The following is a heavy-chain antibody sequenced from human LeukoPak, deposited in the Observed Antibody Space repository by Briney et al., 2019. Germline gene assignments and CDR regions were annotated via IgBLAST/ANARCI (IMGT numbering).Heavy chain of an antibody. CDR1: GGSISSYY. CDR2: ICTSGST. J-gene: IGHJ4*02. V-gene: IGHV4-4*07. D-gene: IGHD3-3*01. Sequence: SETLSLTCTVSGGSISSYYWSWIRQPAGKGLEWIGRICTSGSTNYNPSLKSRVTMSVDTSKNQFSLKLSSVTAADTAVYYCARDAYYDFWSGYYGAVAFDYWGQGTLVTVSS. CDR3: ARDAYYDFWSGYYGAVAFDY.